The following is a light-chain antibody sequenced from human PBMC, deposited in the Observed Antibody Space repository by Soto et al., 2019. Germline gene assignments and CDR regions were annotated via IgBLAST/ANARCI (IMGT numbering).Light chain of an antibody. Sequence: DIPMAPSPSTLSASVGGRVTITFRASQSMSSWLAWYQQKPGKAHKLLIYDAYSLESGVPSRFSGSGSGTEFTLTIRSLQPDDFATYYCQQYNSYSWTFGQGTKVDIK. V-gene: IGKV1-5*01. CDR2: DAY. CDR3: QQYNSYSWT. CDR1: QSMSSW. J-gene: IGKJ1*01.